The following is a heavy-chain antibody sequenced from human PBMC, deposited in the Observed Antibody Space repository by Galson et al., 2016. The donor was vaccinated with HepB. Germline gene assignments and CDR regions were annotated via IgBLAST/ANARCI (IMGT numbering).Heavy chain of an antibody. CDR3: ARVRYYGSIRANYYYYALDV. V-gene: IGHV4-34*01. CDR2: INHSGGT. Sequence: ETLSLTCGVYGGSFSEYHWSWIRQPPGKGLEWIGEINHSGGTNYNPSLKSRVTISLDTSKNHFSLKLTSMTAADTAIYFCARVRYYGSIRANYYYYALDVWGQGTTVTVSS. CDR1: GGSFSEYH. J-gene: IGHJ6*02. D-gene: IGHD3-10*01.